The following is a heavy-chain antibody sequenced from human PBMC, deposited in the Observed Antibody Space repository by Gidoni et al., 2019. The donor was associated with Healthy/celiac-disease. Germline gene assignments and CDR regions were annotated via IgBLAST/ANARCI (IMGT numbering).Heavy chain of an antibody. CDR3: ARGGHYDFWSGYYGAFDI. J-gene: IGHJ3*02. CDR1: GFTFDDYA. V-gene: IGHV3-9*01. D-gene: IGHD3-3*01. Sequence: EVQLVESGGGLVQPGRSLRLSCAASGFTFDDYARHWVRQAPGKGLEWVSGISWNSGSRGYADSVKGRFTTSRVNAKNSLYLQLNSVRPEDTALYYCARGGHYDFWSGYYGAFDIWGQGTMVTVSS. CDR2: ISWNSGSR.